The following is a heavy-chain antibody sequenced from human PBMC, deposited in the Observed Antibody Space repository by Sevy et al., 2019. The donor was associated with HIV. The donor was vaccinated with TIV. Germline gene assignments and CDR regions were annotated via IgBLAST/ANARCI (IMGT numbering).Heavy chain of an antibody. J-gene: IGHJ5*02. D-gene: IGHD2-2*01. Sequence: GGSLRLSCVASKFPFRSNGFHWVRQPPGKGLEWLSYINFDGSDRKYADSVKGRFTVSRDNSKKTLYLQMNSLRAEDTAVYYCAKDLRVVIPAAMQPADLWGQGTLVTVSS. CDR1: KFPFRSNG. CDR3: AKDLRVVIPAAMQPADL. V-gene: IGHV3-30*02. CDR2: INFDGSDR.